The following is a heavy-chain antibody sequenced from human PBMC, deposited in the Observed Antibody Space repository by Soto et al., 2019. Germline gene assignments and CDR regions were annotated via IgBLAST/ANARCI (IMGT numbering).Heavy chain of an antibody. V-gene: IGHV4-31*03. J-gene: IGHJ3*02. D-gene: IGHD2-15*01. CDR3: ARVVGYCSGGSCSDRLAFDI. CDR1: GGSISSGGYY. Sequence: SETLSLTRTVSGGSISSGGYYWSWIRQHPGKGLEWIGYIYYSGSTYYNPSLKSRVTISVDTSKNQFSLKLSSVTAADTAVYYCARVVGYCSGGSCSDRLAFDIWGQGTMVTVSS. CDR2: IYYSGST.